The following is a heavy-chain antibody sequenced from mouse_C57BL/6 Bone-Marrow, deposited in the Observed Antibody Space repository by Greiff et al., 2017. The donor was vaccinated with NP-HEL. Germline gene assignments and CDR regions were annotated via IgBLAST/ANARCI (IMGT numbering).Heavy chain of an antibody. Sequence: VQLKHSGPVLVKPGASVKMSCKASGYTFTDYYMNWVKQSHGKSLEWIGVINPYNGGTSYNQKFKGKATLTVDKSSSTAYMELNSLTSEDSAVYYCARYWDLGDYWGQGTTLTVSS. CDR2: INPYNGGT. D-gene: IGHD4-1*01. CDR1: GYTFTDYY. J-gene: IGHJ2*01. V-gene: IGHV1-19*01. CDR3: ARYWDLGDY.